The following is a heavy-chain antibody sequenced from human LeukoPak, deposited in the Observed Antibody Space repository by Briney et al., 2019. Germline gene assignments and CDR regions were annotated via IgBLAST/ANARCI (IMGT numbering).Heavy chain of an antibody. J-gene: IGHJ4*02. V-gene: IGHV1-69*05. Sequence: EASVKVSCKASGGTFSSYAISWVRQAPGQGLEWMGGIIPIFGTANYAQKFQGRVTITTDESTSTAYMELSSLRSEDTAVYYCASSITMVRGVSGSDRLRYFDYWGQGTLVTVSS. D-gene: IGHD3-10*01. CDR3: ASSITMVRGVSGSDRLRYFDY. CDR2: IIPIFGTA. CDR1: GGTFSSYA.